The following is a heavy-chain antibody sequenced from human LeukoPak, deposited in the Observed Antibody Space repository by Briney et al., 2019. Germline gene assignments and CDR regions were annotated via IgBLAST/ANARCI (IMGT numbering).Heavy chain of an antibody. D-gene: IGHD6-19*01. J-gene: IGHJ6*02. V-gene: IGHV4-4*07. CDR1: GGSISSYY. CDR3: AITIVSSGWFVSYYGMDV. Sequence: SETLSLTCTVSGGSISSYYWSWIRQPAGKGLEWIGRIYTSGSTNYNPSLKSRVTMSVDTPKNQFSLKLSSVTAADTAVYYCAITIVSSGWFVSYYGMDVWGQGTTVTVSS. CDR2: IYTSGST.